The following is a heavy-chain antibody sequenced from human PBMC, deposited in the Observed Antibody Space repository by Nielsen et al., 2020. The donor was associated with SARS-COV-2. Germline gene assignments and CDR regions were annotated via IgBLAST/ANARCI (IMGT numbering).Heavy chain of an antibody. CDR1: GFTFSSYA. V-gene: IGHV3-23*01. CDR3: AKSSVAGTESGVDY. D-gene: IGHD6-19*01. Sequence: GESLKISCAASGFTFSSYAMSWVRQAPGKGLEWVSAISGSGGSTYYADSVKGRFTISRDNSKNTLYLQMNSLRAEDTAVYYCAKSSVAGTESGVDYWGQGTLVTVSS. J-gene: IGHJ4*02. CDR2: ISGSGGST.